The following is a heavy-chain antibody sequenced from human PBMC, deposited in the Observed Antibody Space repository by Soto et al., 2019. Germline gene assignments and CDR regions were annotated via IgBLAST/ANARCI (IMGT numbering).Heavy chain of an antibody. CDR2: IYYSGST. V-gene: IGHV4-39*01. J-gene: IGHJ6*01. CDR1: GGSISSSSYY. Sequence: SETLSLTCTVSGGSISSSSYYWGWIRQPPGKGLEWIGSIYYSGSTYYNPSLKSRVTISVDTSKNQFSLKPSSVTAADTAVYYCARGRCSSTSCYSYYYYYGMDVWGQGTTVTVSS. D-gene: IGHD2-2*01. CDR3: ARGRCSSTSCYSYYYYYGMDV.